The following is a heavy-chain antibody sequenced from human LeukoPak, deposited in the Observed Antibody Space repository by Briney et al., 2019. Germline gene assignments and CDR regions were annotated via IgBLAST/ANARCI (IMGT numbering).Heavy chain of an antibody. D-gene: IGHD2-2*01. CDR2: IIPIFGTA. J-gene: IGHJ4*02. Sequence: SVKVSCMASAGIFSSYAISWVRQPPGHGLEWMGGIIPIFGTANYAQKFQGRVTITADKSTSTAYMELSSLRSEDTAVYYCASFYCSSTSCYTPTPYYFDYWGQGTLVTVSS. V-gene: IGHV1-69*06. CDR3: ASFYCSSTSCYTPTPYYFDY. CDR1: AGIFSSYA.